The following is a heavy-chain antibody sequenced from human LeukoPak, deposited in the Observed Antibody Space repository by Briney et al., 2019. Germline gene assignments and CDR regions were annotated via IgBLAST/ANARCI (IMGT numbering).Heavy chain of an antibody. D-gene: IGHD2-15*01. CDR2: IYYSGST. J-gene: IGHJ5*02. CDR3: AREEYCSGGSCYGGKNWFDP. Sequence: PSETLSLTCTVSGGSISSDGYYWSWIRQHPGKGLEWIGYIYYSGSTYYNPSLKSRVTISVDTSKNQFSLKLSSVTAADTAVYYCAREEYCSGGSCYGGKNWFDPWGQGTLVTVSS. V-gene: IGHV4-31*03. CDR1: GGSISSDGYY.